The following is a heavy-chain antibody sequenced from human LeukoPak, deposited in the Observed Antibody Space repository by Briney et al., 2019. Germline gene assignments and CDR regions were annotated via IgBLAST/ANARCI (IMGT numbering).Heavy chain of an antibody. J-gene: IGHJ5*02. D-gene: IGHD6-19*01. V-gene: IGHV4-39*07. Sequence: SETLSLTCSVSGGSISGTSYCWGWIRQPPGKGPEWIGSHYHTGRIYHNPSLNSRVTISVDTSKNQFSLKLSSVTAADTAVYYCARVGRQWHWFDPWGQGTLVTVSS. CDR3: ARVGRQWHWFDP. CDR1: GGSISGTSYC. CDR2: HYHTGRI.